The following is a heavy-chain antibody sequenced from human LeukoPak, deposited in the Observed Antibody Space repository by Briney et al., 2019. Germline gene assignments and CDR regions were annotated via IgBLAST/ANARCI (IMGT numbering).Heavy chain of an antibody. CDR3: AREIFEYSSSYRTFDY. J-gene: IGHJ4*02. CDR1: GFTFSSYS. CDR2: ISISSSYI. V-gene: IGHV3-21*01. D-gene: IGHD6-6*01. Sequence: PGGSLRLSCAASGFTFSSYSMNWVRQAPGKGLEWVSSISISSSYIYYADSVKGRFTISRDNAKNSLYLQMNSLRAEDTAVYYCAREIFEYSSSYRTFDYWGQGTLVTVSS.